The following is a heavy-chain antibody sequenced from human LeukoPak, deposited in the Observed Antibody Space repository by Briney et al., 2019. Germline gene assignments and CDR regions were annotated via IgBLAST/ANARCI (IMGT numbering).Heavy chain of an antibody. CDR3: ARDGLGYGLPFDY. Sequence: SETLSLTCIVSGGSINSYYWSWIRQPPGKGLEWIGYIHYSGTTNYNPSLKSRVTISVDTSKNQFSLKLRSVTAADTAVYYCARDGLGYGLPFDYWGQGTLVTVSS. D-gene: IGHD5-24*01. V-gene: IGHV4-59*01. CDR2: IHYSGTT. J-gene: IGHJ4*02. CDR1: GGSINSYY.